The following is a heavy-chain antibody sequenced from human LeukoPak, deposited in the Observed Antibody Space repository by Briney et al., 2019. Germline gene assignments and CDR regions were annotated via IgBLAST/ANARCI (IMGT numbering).Heavy chain of an antibody. CDR3: ARSLAVLRYFDWLLQDAFDI. D-gene: IGHD3-9*01. V-gene: IGHV4-38-2*02. Sequence: SETLSLTCTVSGYSISSGYDWGWIRQAPGKRLEWLGSISQSGSTYDNPSLKSRVTLSVDTSENQVSLKLSSVTAADTAVYYCARSLAVLRYFDWLLQDAFDIWGQGTMVTVSS. CDR1: GYSISSGYD. CDR2: ISQSGST. J-gene: IGHJ3*02.